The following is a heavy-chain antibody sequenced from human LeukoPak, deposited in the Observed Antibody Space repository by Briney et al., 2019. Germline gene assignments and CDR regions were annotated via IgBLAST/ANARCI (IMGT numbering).Heavy chain of an antibody. CDR1: GYTFTAYY. CDR2: INPNSGGA. V-gene: IGHV1-2*02. CDR3: AKSTNWGSISDGFDI. Sequence: ASVKVSCKPSGYTFTAYYIHWMRQAPGQGLEWMGWINPNSGGANYAQKFQGRVTMTRDTSISTVYMELTRLRSDDTAMYYCAKSTNWGSISDGFDIWGQGTMVTVAS. D-gene: IGHD7-27*01. J-gene: IGHJ3*02.